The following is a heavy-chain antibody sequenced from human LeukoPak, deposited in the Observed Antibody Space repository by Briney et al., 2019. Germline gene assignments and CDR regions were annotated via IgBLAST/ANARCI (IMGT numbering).Heavy chain of an antibody. CDR2: IIPIFGTA. V-gene: IGHV1-69*01. Sequence: SVKVSCKASGGTFSSYAISWVRPAPGQGLGWMGGIIPIFGTANYAQKFQGRVTITADESTSTAYMELSSLRSEDTAVYYCARDRGREYQLLHDAFDIWGQGTMVTVSS. D-gene: IGHD2-2*01. CDR1: GGTFSSYA. J-gene: IGHJ3*02. CDR3: ARDRGREYQLLHDAFDI.